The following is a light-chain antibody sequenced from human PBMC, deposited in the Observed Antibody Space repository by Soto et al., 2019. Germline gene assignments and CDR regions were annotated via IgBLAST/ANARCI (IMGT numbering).Light chain of an antibody. CDR1: QTVSSN. CDR3: QQYNNWSGT. V-gene: IGKV3-15*01. CDR2: GAS. J-gene: IGKJ1*01. Sequence: EIVFTQSPVTLSLSPGERATLSCRAMQTVSSNLAWYQQKPGQAPRLLIYGASTRATGIPARFSGSGSGTEFTLTISSLQSEDFAVYYCQQYNNWSGTFGQGTKVDIK.